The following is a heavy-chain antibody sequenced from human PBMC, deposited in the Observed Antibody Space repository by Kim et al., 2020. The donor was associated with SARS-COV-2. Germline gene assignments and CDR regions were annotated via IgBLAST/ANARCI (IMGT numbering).Heavy chain of an antibody. Sequence: GGSLRLSCAASGFTFSSYAMSWVRQAPGKGLEWVSAISGSGGSTYYADSVKGRFTISRDNSKNTLYLQMNSLRAEDTAVYYCAKSYEWELRPYYYYGMDVWGRGTTVTVSS. D-gene: IGHD1-26*01. CDR3: AKSYEWELRPYYYYGMDV. J-gene: IGHJ6*02. V-gene: IGHV3-23*01. CDR2: ISGSGGST. CDR1: GFTFSSYA.